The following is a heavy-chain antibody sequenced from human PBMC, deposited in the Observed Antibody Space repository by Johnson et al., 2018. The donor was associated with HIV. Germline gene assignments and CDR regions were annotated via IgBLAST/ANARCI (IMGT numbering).Heavy chain of an antibody. Sequence: VQLVESGGGLIQPGGSLRLSCAASGFTVSASSMIWVRQAPGEGLKWVSLIYTGDSTSYADSVKGRFTISTDTSKNTLYLQMNSLRAEDTAVYYCAREDQNWNYDHAFDIWGQGTMVTVSS. CDR1: GFTVSASS. CDR3: AREDQNWNYDHAFDI. D-gene: IGHD1-7*01. J-gene: IGHJ3*02. V-gene: IGHV3-66*03. CDR2: IYTGDST.